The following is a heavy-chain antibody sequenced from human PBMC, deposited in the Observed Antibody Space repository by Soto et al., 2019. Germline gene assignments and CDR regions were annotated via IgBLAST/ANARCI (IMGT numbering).Heavy chain of an antibody. CDR1: GVPFSGYY. Sequence: LSLTCAVYGVPFSGYYWSWIRQSPGKGLEWIGEINHSGNTNYNPSLKSRVTMLVDTSKNQFSLSLSSVTAADTAVYYCANLIVFHSSYYHDYWGHGTLVTVSS. D-gene: IGHD1-26*01. CDR2: INHSGNT. CDR3: ANLIVFHSSYYHDY. J-gene: IGHJ4*01. V-gene: IGHV4-34*01.